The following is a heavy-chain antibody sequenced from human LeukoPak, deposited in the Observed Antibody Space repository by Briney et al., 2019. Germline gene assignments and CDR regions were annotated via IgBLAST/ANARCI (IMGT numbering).Heavy chain of an antibody. J-gene: IGHJ5*02. V-gene: IGHV3-23*01. CDR3: ARGSTGNWFDP. CDR2: ISGSGAST. CDR1: GFTFSSYA. Sequence: PGGSLRLSCAASGFTFSSYAMSWVRQAPGKGLEWVSDISGSGASTYYADSVKGRFTISRDNAKNSLYLQMNSLRAEDTAVYYCARGSTGNWFDPWGQGTLVTVSS.